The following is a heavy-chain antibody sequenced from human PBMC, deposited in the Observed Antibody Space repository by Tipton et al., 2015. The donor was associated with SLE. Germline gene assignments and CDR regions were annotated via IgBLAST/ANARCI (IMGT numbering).Heavy chain of an antibody. Sequence: TLSLTCTVSGYSISSGYYWSWIRQPPGKGLEWIGEINHSGSTNYNPSLKSRVTISVDTSKNQFSLKLSSVTAADTAVYYCARTVGSGFDYWGQGTLVTVSS. J-gene: IGHJ4*02. D-gene: IGHD3-16*01. V-gene: IGHV4-38-2*02. CDR3: ARTVGSGFDY. CDR1: GYSISSGYY. CDR2: INHSGST.